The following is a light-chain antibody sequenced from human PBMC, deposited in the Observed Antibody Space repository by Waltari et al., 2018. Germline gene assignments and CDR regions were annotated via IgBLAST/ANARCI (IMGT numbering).Light chain of an antibody. V-gene: IGKV1-6*02. CDR2: GAS. CDR3: LHDYNYPRT. CDR1: QALGNE. Sequence: AIRMTQSPSSLFASFGDRVTITCRATQALGNELAWYQHRPGEAPKVLIYGASTLQNGVPSRFSGSGSGTYFTLTISRLQPEDFATYYCLHDYNYPRTFGQGTKVEVK. J-gene: IGKJ1*01.